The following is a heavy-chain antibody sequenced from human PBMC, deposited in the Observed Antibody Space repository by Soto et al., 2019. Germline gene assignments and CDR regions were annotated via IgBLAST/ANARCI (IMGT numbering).Heavy chain of an antibody. CDR2: MYYSGTT. CDR3: ARDEKKSDFYSGMDV. V-gene: IGHV4-30-4*01. CDR1: GGSISSGDSY. J-gene: IGHJ6*02. Sequence: TLSLTCTVSGGSISSGDSYWSWMRQPPGKGLEWIGYMYYSGTTYYNPSLKSRVSFSVDTSKNQFSLKLTSVTAADTAVHYCARDEKKSDFYSGMDVWGQGTTVTVSS.